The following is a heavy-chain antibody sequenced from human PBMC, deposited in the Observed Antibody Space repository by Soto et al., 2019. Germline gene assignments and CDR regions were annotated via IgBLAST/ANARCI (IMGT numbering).Heavy chain of an antibody. CDR1: GFTFSSYG. V-gene: IGHV3-30*18. J-gene: IGHJ6*02. D-gene: IGHD3-3*01. Sequence: HPGGSLRLSCAASGFTFSSYGMHWVRQAPGKGLEWVAVISYDGSNKYYADSVKGRFTISRDNSKNTLYLQMNSLRAEDTAVYYCAKDQTIFGVAIDGMDVWGQGTTVTVSS. CDR2: ISYDGSNK. CDR3: AKDQTIFGVAIDGMDV.